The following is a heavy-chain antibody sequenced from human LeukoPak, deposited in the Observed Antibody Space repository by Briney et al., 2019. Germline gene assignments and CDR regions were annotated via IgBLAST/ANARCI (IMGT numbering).Heavy chain of an antibody. CDR3: TTTFHSDSSFGN. V-gene: IGHV3-15*01. CDR1: GFTFSSYG. J-gene: IGHJ1*01. Sequence: PGRSLRLSCAASGFTFSSYGMHWVRQAPGKGLEWVGRIKSKTAGGTTGYAAPVKGRFTISRDDSKNTLYLQMNSLKTEDTAVYYCTTTFHSDSSFGNWGPGSLVTVSS. D-gene: IGHD3-22*01. CDR2: IKSKTAGGTT.